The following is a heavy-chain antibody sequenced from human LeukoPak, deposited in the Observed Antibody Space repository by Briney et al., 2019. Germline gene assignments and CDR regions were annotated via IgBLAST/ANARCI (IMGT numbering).Heavy chain of an antibody. CDR1: GFSVNSDY. CDR2: LYSSGTT. J-gene: IGHJ4*02. Sequence: PGGSLRLSCAASGFSVNSDYMTWVRQAPGKGLDWVSVLYSSGTTVYADSVRGRFTISRDNSKNTLYLQMNSLRAADTAVYYCAREPYSSGWYDYWGQGTLVTVSS. CDR3: AREPYSSGWYDY. V-gene: IGHV3-66*01. D-gene: IGHD6-19*01.